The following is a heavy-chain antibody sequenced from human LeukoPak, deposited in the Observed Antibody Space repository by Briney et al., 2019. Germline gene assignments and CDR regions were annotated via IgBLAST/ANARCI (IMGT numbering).Heavy chain of an antibody. CDR1: GGSIISYY. V-gene: IGHV4-4*07. Sequence: SETLSLTCTVSGGSIISYYWSWIRQPAGKGLEWIGRIYTSGSTNYNPSLKSLVTMSVDTSKNQFSLKLTSVTAADTAVYYCTRGCSSVTCYKAFDIWGQGTMVTVSS. CDR2: IYTSGST. J-gene: IGHJ3*02. CDR3: TRGCSSVTCYKAFDI. D-gene: IGHD2-2*02.